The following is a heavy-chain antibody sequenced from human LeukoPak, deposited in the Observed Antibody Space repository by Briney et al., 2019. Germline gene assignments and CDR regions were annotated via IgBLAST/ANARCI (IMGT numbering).Heavy chain of an antibody. V-gene: IGHV3-23*01. J-gene: IGHJ3*01. CDR2: IRTGGGAT. CDR3: SRDPNGDYVGAFDF. Sequence: GGSLRLSCAASGFTFSIYAMHWVRQAPGKGLEWVSTIRTGGGATNYADSVKGRFTISRDNSKSTLYLQMSSLGAEDTATYFCSRDPNGDYVGAFDFWGQGTLVTVSS. D-gene: IGHD4-17*01. CDR1: GFTFSIYA.